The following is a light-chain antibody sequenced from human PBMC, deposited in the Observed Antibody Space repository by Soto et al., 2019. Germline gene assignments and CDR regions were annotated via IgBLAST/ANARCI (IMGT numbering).Light chain of an antibody. CDR3: QQYYTTPYT. J-gene: IGKJ2*01. CDR1: QSVFYSSNSKNY. Sequence: DIVMTQSPDSLAVSLGERATINCKSAQSVFYSSNSKNYLAWYQQKPGQPPKLLIYWASTRESGVPDRFSGSGSGTDFTLTISSLQAEDVAVYYCQQYYTTPYTFGQATKLEIK. V-gene: IGKV4-1*01. CDR2: WAS.